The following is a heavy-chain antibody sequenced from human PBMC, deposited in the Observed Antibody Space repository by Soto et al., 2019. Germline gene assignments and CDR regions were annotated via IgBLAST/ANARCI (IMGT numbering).Heavy chain of an antibody. J-gene: IGHJ6*02. D-gene: IGHD4-17*01. CDR1: GGTFSRNP. CDR3: ARGRELDDDDYPDYGMDV. CDR2: TIPMFNIA. Sequence: QVHLVQSGAEVKKPGPSGKVSSKAPGGTFSRNPISWVRLAPGQGLEWMGGTIPMFNIAKNAQKFQGRVTITADESRNTAYMELSSLRSEDTAVYYCARGRELDDDDYPDYGMDVWGQGTTVTVSS. V-gene: IGHV1-69*01.